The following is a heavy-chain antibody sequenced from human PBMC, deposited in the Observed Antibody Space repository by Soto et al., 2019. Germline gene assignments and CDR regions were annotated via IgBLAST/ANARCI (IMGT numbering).Heavy chain of an antibody. CDR3: ARDYSFYYYDSSGYWGGMDV. V-gene: IGHV1-69*13. J-gene: IGHJ6*02. D-gene: IGHD3-22*01. Sequence: SVKVSCKASGGTFSSYAISWVRQAPGQGLEWMGGIIPIFGTANYAQKFQGRVTITADESTSTAYMELSSLRSEETAVYYCARDYSFYYYDSSGYWGGMDVWGQGTTVTVSS. CDR2: IIPIFGTA. CDR1: GGTFSSYA.